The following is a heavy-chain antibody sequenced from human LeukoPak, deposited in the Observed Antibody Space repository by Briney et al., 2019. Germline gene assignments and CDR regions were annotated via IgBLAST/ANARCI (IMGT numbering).Heavy chain of an antibody. Sequence: GGSLRLSCAASGFTVSSHYMSWVRQAPGKGLEWVSVIYTCGSIQYADSVMGRFTISRDNSKNMVYLQMDSLRAEDKAVYYCAKNLGFVADCWGQGTLVTVSS. D-gene: IGHD3-16*02. CDR3: AKNLGFVADC. J-gene: IGHJ4*02. V-gene: IGHV3-53*01. CDR2: IYTCGSI. CDR1: GFTVSSHY.